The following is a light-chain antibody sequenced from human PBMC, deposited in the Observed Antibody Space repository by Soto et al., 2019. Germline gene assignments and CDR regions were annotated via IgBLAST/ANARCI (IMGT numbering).Light chain of an antibody. V-gene: IGKV3-20*01. Sequence: EIVLTQSPGTLSLSPGERATLSCRASQSVSSSYLAWYQQKPGQAPRLLIYVASSRATGIPDRFSGSGSGTGCTLTSSGREPEDFAVYYFQQYGSAPLTFGPGTKVYSK. J-gene: IGKJ3*01. CDR3: QQYGSAPLT. CDR1: QSVSSSY. CDR2: VAS.